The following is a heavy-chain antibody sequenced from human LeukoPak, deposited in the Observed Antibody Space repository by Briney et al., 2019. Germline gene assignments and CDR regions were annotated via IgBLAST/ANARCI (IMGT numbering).Heavy chain of an antibody. CDR3: ARSLYYYGSDSFDI. CDR2: IYYSGST. CDR1: GGSISSYY. J-gene: IGHJ3*02. V-gene: IGHV4-59*01. D-gene: IGHD3-10*01. Sequence: SETLSLTCTVSGGSISSYYWNWIRHPPGKGLERIGYIYYSGSTNYNPSLKSRVSISVDTSKNQFALKLSSVTAADTAVYYCARSLYYYGSDSFDIWGQGTMVTVSS.